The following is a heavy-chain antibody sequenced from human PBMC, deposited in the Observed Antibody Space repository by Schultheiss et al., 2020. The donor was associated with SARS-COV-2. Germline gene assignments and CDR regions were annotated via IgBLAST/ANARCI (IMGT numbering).Heavy chain of an antibody. CDR2: IYSGGST. V-gene: IGHV3-NL1*01. Sequence: GGSLRLSCAASGFTFSSYGMHWVRQAPGKGLEWVSVIYSGGSTYYADSVKGRFTISRDNSKNTLYLQMNSLRAEDTAVYYCARDQIAAAVDYWGQGTLVTVSS. D-gene: IGHD6-13*01. J-gene: IGHJ4*02. CDR3: ARDQIAAAVDY. CDR1: GFTFSSYG.